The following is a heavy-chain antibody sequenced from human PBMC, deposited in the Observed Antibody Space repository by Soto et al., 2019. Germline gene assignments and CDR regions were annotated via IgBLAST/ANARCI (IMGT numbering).Heavy chain of an antibody. V-gene: IGHV1-8*01. CDR2: MNANSGNT. J-gene: IGHJ4*02. Sequence: QVQLVQSGAEVKKPGASVKVSCKASGYTFTSHDINWVRQATGQGLEWMGWMNANSGNTGYAQKFQGRVTMTRNTSISTAYMELSSLRSEDTAVYYYARGGTYRDSSGYDYWGQGTLVTVSS. CDR1: GYTFTSHD. D-gene: IGHD3-22*01. CDR3: ARGGTYRDSSGYDY.